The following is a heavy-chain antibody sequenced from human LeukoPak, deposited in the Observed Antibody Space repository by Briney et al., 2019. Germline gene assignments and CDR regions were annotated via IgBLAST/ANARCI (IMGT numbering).Heavy chain of an antibody. CDR1: GGSISSNYW. CDR2: IYHSGST. D-gene: IGHD6-13*01. CDR3: ARDLYSSRTNDAFVI. J-gene: IGHJ3*02. V-gene: IGHV4-4*02. Sequence: PSETLSLTCTVSGGSISSNYWWSWVRQPPGKGLEWIGEIYHSGSTNNNPSLKSRVTISVDTSKNQFSLKLSSVTAADTAVYHCARDLYSSRTNDAFVIWGQGTMVAVSS.